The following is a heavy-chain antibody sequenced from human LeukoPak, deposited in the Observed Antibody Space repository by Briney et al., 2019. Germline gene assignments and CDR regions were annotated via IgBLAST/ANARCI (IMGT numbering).Heavy chain of an antibody. D-gene: IGHD3-10*01. CDR2: IYYSGST. Sequence: YXXXXXRXXXGTGLEWIXYIYYSGSTYYNPSLKSRVTISVDTSKNQFSLKLSSVTAADTAVYYCAREVVRGVITNNWFDPWGQGTLVTVSS. J-gene: IGHJ5*02. V-gene: IGHV4-31*02. CDR1: YX. CDR3: AREVVRGVITNNWFDP.